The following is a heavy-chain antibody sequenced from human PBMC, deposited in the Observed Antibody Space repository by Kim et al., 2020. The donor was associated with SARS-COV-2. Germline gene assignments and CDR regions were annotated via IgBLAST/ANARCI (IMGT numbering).Heavy chain of an antibody. CDR2: INPNSGGT. J-gene: IGHJ6*03. CDR1: GYTFTGYY. D-gene: IGHD6-13*01. V-gene: IGHV1-2*02. CDR3: ARAAAAPRPYYYYYYMDV. Sequence: ASVKVSCKASGYTFTGYYMHWVRQAPGQGLEWMGWINPNSGGTNYAQKFQGRVTMTRDTSISTAYMELSRLRSDDTAVYYCARAAAAPRPYYYYYYMDVWGKGTTVTVSS.